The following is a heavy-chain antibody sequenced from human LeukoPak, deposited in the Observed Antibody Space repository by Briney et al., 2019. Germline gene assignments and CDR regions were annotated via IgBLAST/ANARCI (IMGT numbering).Heavy chain of an antibody. CDR2: ISAYNGGT. D-gene: IGHD3-16*02. Sequence: ASVKVSCKASGYTFNSFGITWVRQAPGQGLEWMGWISAYNGGTNYLQKLQGRVTMTTDTSTSTAYLGLRSLRSDDTAMYYCARRVTFNPYSFDFWGQGTMLTVSS. V-gene: IGHV1-18*01. CDR3: ARRVTFNPYSFDF. J-gene: IGHJ3*01. CDR1: GYTFNSFG.